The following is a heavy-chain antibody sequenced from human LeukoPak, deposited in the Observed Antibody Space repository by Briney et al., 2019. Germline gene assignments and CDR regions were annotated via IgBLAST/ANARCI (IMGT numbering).Heavy chain of an antibody. J-gene: IGHJ4*02. CDR1: GVSISSSNSY. D-gene: IGHD3/OR15-3a*01. CDR3: ARQTGSGLFILP. CDR2: IYYSGNT. V-gene: IGHV4-39*01. Sequence: SETLSLTCTVSGVSISSSNSYWGWIRQPPGKGLEWIGSIYYSGNTYYNASLKSQVSISIDTSRNQFSLKLTSVTAADTAVYYCARQTGSGLFILPGGQGTLVTVSS.